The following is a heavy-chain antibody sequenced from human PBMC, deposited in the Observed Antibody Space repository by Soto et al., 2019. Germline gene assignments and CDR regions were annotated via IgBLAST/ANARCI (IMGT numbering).Heavy chain of an antibody. D-gene: IGHD3-3*01. J-gene: IGHJ6*02. Sequence: GGSLRLSCTVSGFPFDDFAINWVRQAPGKGLETLCYISGTGDTTSYADSVKGRFTTSRDNAKNSLFLHLNSLSAGDTAVYYCAIGGGQIYYSGMDVWGQGTTVTVSS. V-gene: IGHV3-11*01. CDR2: ISGTGDTT. CDR3: AIGGGQIYYSGMDV. CDR1: GFPFDDFA.